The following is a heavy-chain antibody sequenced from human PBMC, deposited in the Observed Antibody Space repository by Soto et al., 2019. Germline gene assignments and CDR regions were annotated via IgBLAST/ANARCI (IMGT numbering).Heavy chain of an antibody. CDR1: GFTFSSYG. D-gene: IGHD3-3*01. CDR2: IWYDGSNK. V-gene: IGHV3-33*01. CDR3: ARDQWKVDYDFWSGYYAY. Sequence: GGSLRLSCAASGFTFSSYGMHWVRQAPGKGLEWVAVIWYDGSNKYYADSVKGRFTISRDNSKNTLYLQMNSLRAEDTAVYYCARDQWKVDYDFWSGYYAYWGQGTLVTVSS. J-gene: IGHJ4*02.